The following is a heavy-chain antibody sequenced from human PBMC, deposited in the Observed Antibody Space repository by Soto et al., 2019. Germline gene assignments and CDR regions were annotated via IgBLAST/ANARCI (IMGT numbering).Heavy chain of an antibody. CDR1: GGSISSGDYY. CDR3: ARVSRDSNWGLFDY. Sequence: SETLSLTCTVSGGSISSGDYYWIWIRQPPGKGLEWIGYIYYSGSTYYNPSLKSRVTISVDTSKNQFSLKLSSVTAADTAVYYCARVSRDSNWGLFDYWGQGTLVTVSS. V-gene: IGHV4-30-4*01. D-gene: IGHD7-27*01. J-gene: IGHJ4*02. CDR2: IYYSGST.